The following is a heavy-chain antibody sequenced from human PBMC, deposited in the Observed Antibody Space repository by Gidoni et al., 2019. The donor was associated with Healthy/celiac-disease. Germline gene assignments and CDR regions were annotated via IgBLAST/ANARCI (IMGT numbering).Heavy chain of an antibody. CDR3: ARHVAVAGISSGWFDP. D-gene: IGHD6-19*01. Sequence: QLQLQESGPGLVKPSETLSLTCTVSGGSISSSSYYWGWIRQPPGKGLEGIGSIYYSGSTYYNPSLKSRVTISVDTSKNQFSLKLSSVTAADTAVYYCARHVAVAGISSGWFDPWGQGTLVTVSS. CDR2: IYYSGST. CDR1: GGSISSSSYY. V-gene: IGHV4-39*01. J-gene: IGHJ5*02.